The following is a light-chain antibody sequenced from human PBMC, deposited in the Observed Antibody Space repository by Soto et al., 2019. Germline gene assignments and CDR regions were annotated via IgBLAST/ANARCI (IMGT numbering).Light chain of an antibody. J-gene: IGLJ2*01. V-gene: IGLV1-44*01. Sequence: QAVVTQPPSASGTPGQRVTISCSGSSSNIGSNTVDWYQHLPGTAPKLLMYSNNQRSSGVPDRFSGSKFGTSASLAISGLQSEDEADYYCASWDDSLNGPVFGGGTKLTVL. CDR1: SSNIGSNT. CDR3: ASWDDSLNGPV. CDR2: SNN.